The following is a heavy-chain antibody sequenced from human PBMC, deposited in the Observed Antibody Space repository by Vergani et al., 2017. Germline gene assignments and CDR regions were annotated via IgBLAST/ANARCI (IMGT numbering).Heavy chain of an antibody. CDR3: ARISGGSAPYLHY. D-gene: IGHD2-15*01. V-gene: IGHV3-7*01. CDR1: GFTFGDYY. Sequence: EVHLEESGGGLVQPGGSLRLSCAASGFTFGDYYMAWIRLAPGKGLDWVASIRRDGTETFYVDSVKGRFTISRDNAKTTLYLQMNSLRDEDRGVYYCARISGGSAPYLHYWGQGTLVTVSS. CDR2: IRRDGTET. J-gene: IGHJ1*01.